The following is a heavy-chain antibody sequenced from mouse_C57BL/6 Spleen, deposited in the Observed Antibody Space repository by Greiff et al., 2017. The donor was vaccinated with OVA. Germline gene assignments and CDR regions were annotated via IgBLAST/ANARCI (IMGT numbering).Heavy chain of an antibody. CDR1: GYSITSGYY. Sequence: EVQLQESGPGLVKPSQSLSLTCSVTGYSITSGYYWNWIRQFPGNKLEWMGYISYDGSNNYNPSLKNRISITRDTSKNQFFLKLNSVTTEDTATYYCAREGYGNYRYYAMDYWGQGTSVTVSS. D-gene: IGHD2-1*01. CDR3: AREGYGNYRYYAMDY. J-gene: IGHJ4*01. CDR2: ISYDGSN. V-gene: IGHV3-6*01.